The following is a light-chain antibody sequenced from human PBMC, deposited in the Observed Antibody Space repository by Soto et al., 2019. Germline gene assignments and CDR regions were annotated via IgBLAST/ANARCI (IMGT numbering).Light chain of an antibody. CDR1: QDISNY. J-gene: IGKJ5*01. CDR3: QQYDNLP. CDR2: DAS. Sequence: DIQMTQSPSSLSASVGDRVTITCQASQDISNYLNWYQQKPGKAPKLLIYDASNLETGVPSRFSGSGSGTAFTFTISSLQPEDIETYYCQQYDNLPFGQGTRLEIK. V-gene: IGKV1-33*01.